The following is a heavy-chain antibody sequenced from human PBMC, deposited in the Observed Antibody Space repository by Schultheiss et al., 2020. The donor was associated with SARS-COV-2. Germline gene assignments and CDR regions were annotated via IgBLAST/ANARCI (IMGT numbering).Heavy chain of an antibody. D-gene: IGHD3-16*02. CDR1: GFTFSSYA. CDR3: ARVLGTYYDYVWGSYLDY. Sequence: GGSLRLSCAASGFTFSSYAMSWVRQAPGKGLEYVSAISSNGGSTYYADSVKGRFTISRDNSKNTLYLQMNSLRAEDTAVYYCARVLGTYYDYVWGSYLDYWGQGTLVTVSS. CDR2: ISSNGGST. J-gene: IGHJ4*02. V-gene: IGHV3-64*04.